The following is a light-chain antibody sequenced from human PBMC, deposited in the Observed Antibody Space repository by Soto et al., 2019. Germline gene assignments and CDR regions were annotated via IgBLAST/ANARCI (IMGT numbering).Light chain of an antibody. CDR3: QTWDTGIRVV. J-gene: IGLJ2*01. Sequence: QAVLTQSPSASASLGASVKLTCTLSSGHSSYAIAWHQQQPEKGPRYLMKLNSDGSHSKGDGIPDRFSGSSSGAERSLTISSLQSEDEANYYCQTWDTGIRVVFGGGTKLTVL. V-gene: IGLV4-69*01. CDR1: SGHSSYA. CDR2: LNSDGSH.